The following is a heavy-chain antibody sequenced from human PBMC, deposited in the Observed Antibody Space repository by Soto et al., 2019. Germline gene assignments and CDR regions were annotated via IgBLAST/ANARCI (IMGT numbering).Heavy chain of an antibody. CDR3: ASHLRPTNWEGGYFDY. Sequence: QLQLQESGPGLVKPSETLSLTCFVSGGSLSSNNYYWGWIRQPPGKGLEWIGSMSYSRSTYYNPSLKSRVTISVETAKNLCSPTLTSVTAADTAFYYCASHLRPTNWEGGYFDYWGQGPLVTVSS. CDR2: MSYSRST. CDR1: GGSLSSNNYY. D-gene: IGHD1-1*01. J-gene: IGHJ4*02. V-gene: IGHV4-39*01.